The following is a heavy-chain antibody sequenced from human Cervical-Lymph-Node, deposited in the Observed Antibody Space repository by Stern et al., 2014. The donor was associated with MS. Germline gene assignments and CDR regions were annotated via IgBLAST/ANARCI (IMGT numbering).Heavy chain of an antibody. V-gene: IGHV3-7*01. J-gene: IGHJ5*02. Sequence: VQLVQSGGGLVQPGGSLRLSCAASGFTFSSYWMNWVRQAPGKGLEWVANINEDGSETYYVDPVKGRFTISTENAKNYLYMQMNSLRAEDTAVYYCARGSDTWGQGTLVTVSS. D-gene: IGHD2-15*01. CDR3: ARGSDT. CDR2: INEDGSET. CDR1: GFTFSSYW.